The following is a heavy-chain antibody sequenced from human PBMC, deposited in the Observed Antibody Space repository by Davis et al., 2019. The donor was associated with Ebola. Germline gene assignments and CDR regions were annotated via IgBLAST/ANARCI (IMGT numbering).Heavy chain of an antibody. J-gene: IGHJ5*02. CDR3: ARGRGYYGSGSYHRYNWFDP. CDR1: GASISSSNYY. D-gene: IGHD3-10*01. Sequence: SETLSLTCIVSGASISSSNYYWGWIRQPPGKGLEWIGSIYYTGSTYYNPSLKSRVTISVDTSKNQFSLKLSSVTAADTAVYYCARGRGYYGSGSYHRYNWFDPWGQGTLVTVSS. V-gene: IGHV4-39*07. CDR2: IYYTGST.